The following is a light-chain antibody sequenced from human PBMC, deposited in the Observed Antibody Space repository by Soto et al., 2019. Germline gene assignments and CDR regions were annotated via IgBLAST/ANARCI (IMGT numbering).Light chain of an antibody. Sequence: DIQMTQSPSSVSASVGDRVTITCRASQDISSWLAWYQQKPGKAPELLIYAASSLQSGVPSRFSGSGSGTDFTLTISSLQPEDFANYYCQQANSFPPTFGQGTKLEIK. CDR1: QDISSW. CDR3: QQANSFPPT. CDR2: AAS. V-gene: IGKV1-12*01. J-gene: IGKJ2*01.